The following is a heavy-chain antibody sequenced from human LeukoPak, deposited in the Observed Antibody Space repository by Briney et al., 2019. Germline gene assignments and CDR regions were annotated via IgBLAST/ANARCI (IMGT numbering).Heavy chain of an antibody. D-gene: IGHD2-21*01. V-gene: IGHV3-9*01. Sequence: GGSLRLSCAASGFTFDDYAMHWVRQAPGKGLEWVSGISWNSGSIGYADSVKGRFTISRDNSKNTLYLQMNSLRAEDTAVYYCAKDLGYVIYWGQGTLVTVSS. CDR2: ISWNSGSI. CDR3: AKDLGYVIY. J-gene: IGHJ4*02. CDR1: GFTFDDYA.